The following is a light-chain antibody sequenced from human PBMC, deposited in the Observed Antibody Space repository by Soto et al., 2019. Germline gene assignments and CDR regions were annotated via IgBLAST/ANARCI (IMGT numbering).Light chain of an antibody. CDR1: SSDVGGYDY. Sequence: QSVLTQPPSASGSPGQSVTISCTGTSSDVGGYDYVSWYQQHPGKAPKLMIYEVNKRPSGVPDRFSGSKSGNTASLTVSGLQAEDEADYYCRSYAGSNNFEVFGTGSKVTDL. V-gene: IGLV2-8*01. CDR3: RSYAGSNNFEV. J-gene: IGLJ1*01. CDR2: EVN.